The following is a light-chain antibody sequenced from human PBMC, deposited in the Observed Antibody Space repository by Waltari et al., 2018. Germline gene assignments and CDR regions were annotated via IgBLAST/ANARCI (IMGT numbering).Light chain of an antibody. V-gene: IGKV4-1*01. CDR1: QSLVHTSNNKNR. CDR3: QQYSDTPLT. CDR2: WAS. J-gene: IGKJ2*01. Sequence: DIVMTQSPDSLAVSLGERATINCRSTQSLVHTSNNKNRLGWYQQKPGQPPKLLIYWASTRASGVPDRVSCSGSGTDFTLTISSLQAEDVAVYYCQQYSDTPLTFGQGTKLEIK.